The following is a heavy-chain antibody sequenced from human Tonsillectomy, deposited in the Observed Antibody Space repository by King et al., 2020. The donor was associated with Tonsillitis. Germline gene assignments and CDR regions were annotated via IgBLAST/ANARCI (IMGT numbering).Heavy chain of an antibody. V-gene: IGHV4-39*01. J-gene: IGHJ4*02. CDR1: GGSITTNSYY. D-gene: IGHD3-16*02. Sequence: LQLQESGPGLVKPSETLSLTCTVSGGSITTNSYYWGWICQPPGKGLDWVASICYTGSTQFSPSLKSLVTISVDTSKNQFSLRLSSVTAADTAVYYCARQTYDYLWGSYRPTFDYWGQGTLVTVSS. CDR3: ARQTYDYLWGSYRPTFDY. CDR2: ICYTGST.